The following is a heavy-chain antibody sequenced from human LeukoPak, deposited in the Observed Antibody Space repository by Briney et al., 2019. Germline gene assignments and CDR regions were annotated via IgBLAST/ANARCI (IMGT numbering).Heavy chain of an antibody. CDR1: GFIFTNYE. J-gene: IGHJ3*02. Sequence: GTLRLSCAASGFIFTNYEVNSVRQAPGKGLEWVSYITSDGTDMYYADSVKGRFTISRDNSKNTLYLQMNSLRAEDTAVYYCARDDRTKDAFDIWGQGTMVTVSS. V-gene: IGHV3-48*03. CDR3: ARDDRTKDAFDI. CDR2: ITSDGTDM.